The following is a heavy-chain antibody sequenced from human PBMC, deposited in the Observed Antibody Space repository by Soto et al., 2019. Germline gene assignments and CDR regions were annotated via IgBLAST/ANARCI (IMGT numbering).Heavy chain of an antibody. CDR1: GGSITGYY. CDR3: ATAGRVETKIGYMAV. D-gene: IGHD1-7*01. J-gene: IGHJ6*03. Sequence: QVQLEESGPGLVKPSETLSLTCTVSGGSITGYYLSWLRQPPGKGLEWFGYIYYSGSANYNPSLKSRVTISIDTSRNQFSLVLSSVTAADTDVYYCATAGRVETKIGYMAVWGKGTTVTVSS. CDR2: IYYSGSA. V-gene: IGHV4-59*01.